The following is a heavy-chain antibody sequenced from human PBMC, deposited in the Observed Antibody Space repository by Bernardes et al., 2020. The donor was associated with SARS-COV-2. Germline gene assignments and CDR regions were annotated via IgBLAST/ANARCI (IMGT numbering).Heavy chain of an antibody. Sequence: APVKVSCKASGYTFSSYGIIWVRQAPGQGLEWMAWIRHYNGNTNYAQKVQGRVTVTTDTSTTTAYMELRSLTSDDTAVYYCARVGRGPTSNAFDIWGQGTMVTVS. CDR3: ARVGRGPTSNAFDI. J-gene: IGHJ3*02. CDR2: IRHYNGNT. D-gene: IGHD1-26*01. V-gene: IGHV1-18*04. CDR1: GYTFSSYG.